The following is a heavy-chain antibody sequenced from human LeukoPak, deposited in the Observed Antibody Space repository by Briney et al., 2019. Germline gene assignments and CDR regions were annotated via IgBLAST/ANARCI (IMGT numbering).Heavy chain of an antibody. J-gene: IGHJ4*02. Sequence: PGGSLRLSCAASGFTFRSYWMHWVRQAPGKGLVWVSRINSDGSSTSYADSVKGRFTISRDNAKNTLYLQMNSLRAEDTAVYYCARDSGSYVLANWGQGTLVTVSS. D-gene: IGHD1-26*01. V-gene: IGHV3-74*01. CDR1: GFTFRSYW. CDR2: INSDGSST. CDR3: ARDSGSYVLAN.